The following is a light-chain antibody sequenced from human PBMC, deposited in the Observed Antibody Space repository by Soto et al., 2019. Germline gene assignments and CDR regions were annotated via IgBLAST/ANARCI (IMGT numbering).Light chain of an antibody. CDR1: QSISSSN. V-gene: IGKV3-20*01. CDR3: HHCGGSQP. J-gene: IGKJ1*01. Sequence: EIVLTQSPGTLSLSPGERATLSCRASQSISSSNLVWYQQKPGQPPRLLIYGASSRATGIPDRFSGSGSGTDFTLTISSLEPEDFAVYFCHHCGGSQPFGQGTKVETK. CDR2: GAS.